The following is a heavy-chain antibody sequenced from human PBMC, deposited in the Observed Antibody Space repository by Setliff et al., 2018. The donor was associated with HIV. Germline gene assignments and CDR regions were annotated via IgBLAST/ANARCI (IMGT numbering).Heavy chain of an antibody. J-gene: IGHJ3*02. D-gene: IGHD6-19*01. V-gene: IGHV4-39*07. CDR3: AGGSSLGSGWSHAFHI. CDR1: GGSIYSGVYY. Sequence: SETLSLTCTVSGGSIYSGVYYWGWVRQSPGEGLEWIGSNYNTRTTYYNPSLKSRVTISVDTSKNQFSLNLMSVTAADTAVYYCAGGSSLGSGWSHAFHIWGQGTMVTVSS. CDR2: NYNTRTT.